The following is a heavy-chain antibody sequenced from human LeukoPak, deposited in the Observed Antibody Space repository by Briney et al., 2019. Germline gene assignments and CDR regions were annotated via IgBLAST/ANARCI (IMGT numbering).Heavy chain of an antibody. CDR1: GFTFSSYS. J-gene: IGHJ6*02. CDR2: ISSSSNYI. V-gene: IGHV3-21*01. CDR3: ARIFALYGSGVMDV. Sequence: PGGSLRLSCAASGFTFSSYSMNWARQAPGKGLEWVSSISSSSNYIHYADSVKGRFTISRDNAKNSLYLQMNSLRAEDTAVYYCARIFALYGSGVMDVWGQGTTVTVSS. D-gene: IGHD3-10*01.